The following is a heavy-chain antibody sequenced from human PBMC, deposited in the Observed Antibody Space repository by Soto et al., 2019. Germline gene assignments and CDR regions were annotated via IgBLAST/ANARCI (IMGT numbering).Heavy chain of an antibody. CDR2: VNGDGSGT. J-gene: IGHJ3*01. D-gene: IGHD1-20*01. CDR3: ARDNWNTV. Sequence: GGSLRLSCAASGFTFGNYWMHWVRQAPGKGLVWVSRVNGDGSGTFYADSVKGRFTISRDNAENTVFLQMNSLRAEDTAVYYCARDNWNTVWGQGTMVTVSS. V-gene: IGHV3-74*01. CDR1: GFTFGNYW.